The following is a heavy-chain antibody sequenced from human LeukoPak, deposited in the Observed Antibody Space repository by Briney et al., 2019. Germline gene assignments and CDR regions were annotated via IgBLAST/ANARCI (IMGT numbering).Heavy chain of an antibody. D-gene: IGHD6-19*01. Sequence: PGGSLRLSCAASGFTFDDYTMHWVRQAPGKSLEWVSLITWDSGTTYYKDSVKGRFTISRDNSKNSLYLQMNSLRTEDTALYYCAKGYSSGWHPFDYWGQGTLVTVSS. J-gene: IGHJ4*02. CDR2: ITWDSGTT. V-gene: IGHV3-43*01. CDR1: GFTFDDYT. CDR3: AKGYSSGWHPFDY.